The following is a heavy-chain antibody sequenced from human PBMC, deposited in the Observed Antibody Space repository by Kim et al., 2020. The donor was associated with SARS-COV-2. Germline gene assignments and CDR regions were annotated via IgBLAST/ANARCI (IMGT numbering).Heavy chain of an antibody. CDR3: AKDYDFWSGYSNDAFDI. CDR2: ISGSGGST. D-gene: IGHD3-3*01. J-gene: IGHJ3*02. V-gene: IGHV3-23*01. CDR1: GLTLSSYA. Sequence: GGSLRLSCAASGLTLSSYAMNWVRQAPGKGLEWVSGISGSGGSTYYADSVKGQFTISRDNSKNTLQLQMNSLRAEDTAVYYCAKDYDFWSGYSNDAFDIWGQGTMVTVSS.